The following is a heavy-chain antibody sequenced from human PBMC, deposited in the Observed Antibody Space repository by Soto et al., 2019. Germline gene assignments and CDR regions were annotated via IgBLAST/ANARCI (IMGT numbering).Heavy chain of an antibody. Sequence: QLRLQESGPGLMKPSETLSLTCTVSGASIDSTSSYYWGWIRQPPGKGLEWIGSIFYSGSTSYNPPLRSRGTMSVDTSNNQFSLKLTSVTAADTSIYYCARHDFYRSYVDVWGKGITVIVSS. CDR3: ARHDFYRSYVDV. D-gene: IGHD2-21*02. CDR2: IFYSGST. V-gene: IGHV4-39*01. CDR1: GASIDSTSSYY. J-gene: IGHJ6*03.